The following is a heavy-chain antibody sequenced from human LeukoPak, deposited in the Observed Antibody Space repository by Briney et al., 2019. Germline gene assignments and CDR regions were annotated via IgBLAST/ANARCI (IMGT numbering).Heavy chain of an antibody. CDR1: GFTLSGYW. CDR2: IRSDGSTI. J-gene: IGHJ4*02. CDR3: AKDHPVAGFV. Sequence: GGSLRLSCAASGFTLSGYWMHWVRQAPGKGLVWVSRIRSDGSTIRYADSVKGRFTISRDNAKNSLYLQMNSLRAEDTAVYCCAKDHPVAGFVWGQGTLVTVSS. D-gene: IGHD6-19*01. V-gene: IGHV3-74*01.